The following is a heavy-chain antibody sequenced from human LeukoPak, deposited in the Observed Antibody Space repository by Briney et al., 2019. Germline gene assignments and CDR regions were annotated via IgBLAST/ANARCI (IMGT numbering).Heavy chain of an antibody. CDR3: ARKGITIFGVVTYMDV. CDR1: GGSFSGYY. V-gene: IGHV4-34*01. CDR2: INHSGST. J-gene: IGHJ6*03. D-gene: IGHD3-3*01. Sequence: KASETLSLTCAVYGGSFSGYYWSWIRQPPGKGLEWIGEINHSGSTNYNPSLKSRVTISVDTSKNQFSLKLSSATAADTAVYYRARKGITIFGVVTYMDVWGKGTTVTVSS.